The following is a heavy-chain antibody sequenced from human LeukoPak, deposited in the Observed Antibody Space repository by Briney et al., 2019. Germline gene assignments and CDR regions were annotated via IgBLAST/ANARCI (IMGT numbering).Heavy chain of an antibody. Sequence: ASVKVSCKASGYTFTGYYMHWVRQAPGQGLEWMGWINPNSGGTNYAQKLQGRVTMTTDTSTSTAYMDLRSLRSDDTAVYYCARDGYYSDLGSYYTPFDYWGQGTLITVSS. D-gene: IGHD3-10*01. V-gene: IGHV1-2*02. CDR3: ARDGYYSDLGSYYTPFDY. J-gene: IGHJ4*02. CDR1: GYTFTGYY. CDR2: INPNSGGT.